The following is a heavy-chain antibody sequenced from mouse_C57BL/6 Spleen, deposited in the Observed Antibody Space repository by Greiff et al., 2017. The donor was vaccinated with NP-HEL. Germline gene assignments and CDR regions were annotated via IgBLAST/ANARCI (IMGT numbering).Heavy chain of an antibody. V-gene: IGHV1-61*01. CDR2: IYPSDSET. Sequence: QVQLKQPGAELVRPGSSVKLSCKASGYTFTSYWMDWVKQRPGQGLEWIGNIYPSDSETHYNQKFKDKATLTVDKSSSTAYMQLSSLTSEDSAVYYCARSPRTGILYAMDYWGQGTSVTVSS. CDR1: GYTFTSYW. D-gene: IGHD4-1*01. CDR3: ARSPRTGILYAMDY. J-gene: IGHJ4*01.